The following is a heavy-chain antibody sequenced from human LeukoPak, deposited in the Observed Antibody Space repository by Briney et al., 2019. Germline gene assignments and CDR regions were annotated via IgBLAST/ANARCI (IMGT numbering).Heavy chain of an antibody. J-gene: IGHJ4*02. CDR3: VKSPPGESFDY. Sequence: GGSLRLSCAASGFTFSSYSMGWVRQAPGKGLEWVSSISSSSSSIYYADSVKGRFTISRDNAKNSLSLQMNSLRAEDTAVYYCVKSPPGESFDYWGQGTLVTVCS. CDR1: GFTFSSYS. CDR2: ISSSSSSI. V-gene: IGHV3-21*01.